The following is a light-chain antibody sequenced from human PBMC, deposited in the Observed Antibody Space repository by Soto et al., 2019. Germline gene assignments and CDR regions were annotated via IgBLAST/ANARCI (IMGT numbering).Light chain of an antibody. CDR2: YDS. CDR3: QVWDSSSDHVV. V-gene: IGLV3-21*04. J-gene: IGLJ2*01. CDR1: NIGSKS. Sequence: SYELTQPPSVSVAPGKTARITCGGNNIGSKSVHWYQQKPGQAPVLVNYYDSDRSSGIPERFSGSNSGNTATLTISRVEAGDEADYYCQVWDSSSDHVVFGGGTKLTVL.